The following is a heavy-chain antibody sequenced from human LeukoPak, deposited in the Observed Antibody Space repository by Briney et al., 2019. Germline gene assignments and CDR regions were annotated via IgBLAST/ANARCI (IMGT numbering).Heavy chain of an antibody. Sequence: PSETPSLTCAVSGGSIRSSTYYWGWIRQSPGKGLEWMGSFSYSGSTNYNPSLKSRITISIDTSNNHFSLKLSSVTAADTAVYYCARHYYYGSGKYVPFDYWGQGTLVTVSS. CDR3: ARHYYYGSGKYVPFDY. D-gene: IGHD3-10*01. J-gene: IGHJ4*02. V-gene: IGHV4-39*01. CDR2: FSYSGST. CDR1: GGSIRSSTYY.